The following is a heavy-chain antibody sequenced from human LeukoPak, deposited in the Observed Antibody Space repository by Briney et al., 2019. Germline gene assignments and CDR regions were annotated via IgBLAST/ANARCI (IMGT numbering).Heavy chain of an antibody. CDR3: ARGGYKYHY. Sequence: GGSLRLSCAASGFTFSRHWMHWVRQAPGKGLVWVSRMDSDGGYINYADSVRGRFTISRDNAKNTLYLQMNSLRVEDTAVYYCARGGYKYHYWGQGTLVTVSS. V-gene: IGHV3-74*01. CDR2: MDSDGGYI. CDR1: GFTFSRHW. D-gene: IGHD5-18*01. J-gene: IGHJ4*02.